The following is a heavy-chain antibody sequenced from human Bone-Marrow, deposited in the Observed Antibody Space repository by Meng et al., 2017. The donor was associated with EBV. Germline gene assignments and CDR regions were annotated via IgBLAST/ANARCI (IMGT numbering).Heavy chain of an antibody. Sequence: VQLGEYGGGVVRPGRALRLSCAASGFTFSGYAMHWVRQAPGKGLEWVSLISYDGSKQLYTDSVKGRFTISRDDSKNTLYLDMNSLRLDDTAMYYCAKERRGFYAEHWGQGTLVTVSS. CDR2: ISYDGSKQ. CDR3: AKERRGFYAEH. CDR1: GFTFSGYA. V-gene: IGHV3-30*18. D-gene: IGHD3-16*01. J-gene: IGHJ1*01.